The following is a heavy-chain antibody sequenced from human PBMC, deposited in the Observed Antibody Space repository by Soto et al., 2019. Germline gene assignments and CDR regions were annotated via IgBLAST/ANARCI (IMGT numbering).Heavy chain of an antibody. CDR3: ARGHDFWSGPSLFDY. CDR2: IYHSGST. CDR1: GGSISSSNW. D-gene: IGHD3-3*01. Sequence: PSETLSLTCAVSGGSISSSNWWSWVRQPPGKGLEWIGEIYHSGSTNYNPSLKSRVTISVDKSKNQFSLKLSSVTAADTAVYYCARGHDFWSGPSLFDYWGQGTLVTV. V-gene: IGHV4-4*02. J-gene: IGHJ4*02.